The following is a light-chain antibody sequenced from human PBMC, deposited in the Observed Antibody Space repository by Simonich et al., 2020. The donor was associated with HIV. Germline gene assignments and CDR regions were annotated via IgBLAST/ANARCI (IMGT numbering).Light chain of an antibody. Sequence: DIVMTQSPDSLAVSLGERATINCKSSQSILYNSNNKNYLAWDTQKPGQPPKLLIYWASTRESGVPDRFSASGSGTDFTLSISSLQAEDVAVYYCQQYYSTPPTFGQGTKVEIK. CDR3: QQYYSTPPT. CDR1: QSILYNSNNKNY. V-gene: IGKV4-1*01. CDR2: WAS. J-gene: IGKJ1*01.